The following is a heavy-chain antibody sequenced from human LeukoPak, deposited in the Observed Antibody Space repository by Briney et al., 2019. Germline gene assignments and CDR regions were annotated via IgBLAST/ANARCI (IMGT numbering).Heavy chain of an antibody. CDR2: ISASSDSI. Sequence: GGSLRLSCAASGFTFSSYEMNWVRQAPGKGLEWVSGISASSDSIYYTDSVKGRFTISRDNSKNTLYLQMNSLRAEDTAVYYCAKDFPFDYWGQGTLVTVSS. J-gene: IGHJ4*02. CDR1: GFTFSSYE. V-gene: IGHV3-23*01. CDR3: AKDFPFDY.